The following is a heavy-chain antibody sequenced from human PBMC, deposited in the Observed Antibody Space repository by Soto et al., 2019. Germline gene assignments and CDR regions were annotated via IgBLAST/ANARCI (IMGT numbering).Heavy chain of an antibody. CDR2: IYSGGST. V-gene: IGHV3-66*01. D-gene: IGHD3-16*01. Sequence: EVQLVESGGGLVQPGGSLRLSCAASGFTVSTKYMSWVRQAPGKGLEWVSVIYSGGSTFYADSVRGRFTISRDNSKNTVKLHRNSLRAEDTAVYYCARDPWAADYWGQGTLVTVSS. CDR1: GFTVSTKY. CDR3: ARDPWAADY. J-gene: IGHJ4*02.